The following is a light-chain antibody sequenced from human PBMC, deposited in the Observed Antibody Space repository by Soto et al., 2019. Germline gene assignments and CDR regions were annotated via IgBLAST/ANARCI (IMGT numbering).Light chain of an antibody. J-gene: IGLJ3*02. CDR1: SSNIGSNY. CDR3: ATWDDSLSGVV. Sequence: QAVVTQPPSASGTPGQRVTISCSGSSSNIGSNYVYWYQQLPGTAPKLLIYMTNQRPSGVPDRFSGSKSGTSASLAISGLRSEDEADYFCATWDDSLSGVVFGGGTQLTVL. V-gene: IGLV1-47*01. CDR2: MTN.